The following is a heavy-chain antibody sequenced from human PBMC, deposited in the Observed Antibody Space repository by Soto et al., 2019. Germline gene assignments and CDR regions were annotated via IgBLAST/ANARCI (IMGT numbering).Heavy chain of an antibody. D-gene: IGHD2-21*02. CDR1: GFTFSSYT. Sequence: PGGSLRLSCAASGFTFSSYTMNWVRQAPGKGLEWVSFIGVGSSPIYYADSVKGRFTISRDNAQNSLYLQMNSLRDEDTAVYYCARSIVVVTALDYWGQGTLVTVSS. CDR2: IGVGSSPI. V-gene: IGHV3-48*02. J-gene: IGHJ4*01. CDR3: ARSIVVVTALDY.